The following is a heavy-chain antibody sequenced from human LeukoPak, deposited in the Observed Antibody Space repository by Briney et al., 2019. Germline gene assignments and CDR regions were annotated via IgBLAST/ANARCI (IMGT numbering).Heavy chain of an antibody. CDR1: GFTFRSNS. V-gene: IGHV3-74*01. J-gene: IGHJ1*01. CDR3: ARAPSKIGGHYSQYLRH. D-gene: IGHD3-22*01. CDR2: IKSDGST. Sequence: GGSLRLSCVASGFTFRSNSNHWVRQAPGKGLVWVSRIKSDGSTRYADSVKGRFTISRDNAKNTVSLQMTSPTAEDTGVYSCARAPSKIGGHYSQYLRHRGQRTLVIVSS.